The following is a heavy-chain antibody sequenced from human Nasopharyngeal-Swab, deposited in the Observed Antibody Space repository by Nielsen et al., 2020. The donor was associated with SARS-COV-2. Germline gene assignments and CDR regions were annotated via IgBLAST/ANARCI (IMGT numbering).Heavy chain of an antibody. D-gene: IGHD5-24*01. CDR2: FDPEDGET. Sequence: WVRQAPGQGLEWMGGFDPEDGETIYAQKFQGRVTMTRDTSTSTVYMELSSLRSEDTAVYYCARAFRDGYNYGYWGQGTLVTVSS. CDR3: ARAFRDGYNYGY. V-gene: IGHV1-24*01. J-gene: IGHJ4*02.